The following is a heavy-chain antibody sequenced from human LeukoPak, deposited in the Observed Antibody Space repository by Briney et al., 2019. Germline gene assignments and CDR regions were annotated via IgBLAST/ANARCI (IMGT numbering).Heavy chain of an antibody. D-gene: IGHD5-18*01. CDR1: GFTFSSYA. Sequence: PGGSLRLSCAASGFTFSSYAMSWVRQAPGKGLEWVSAISGSGGSTYYADSVKGRFTISRDNSKNTLYLQMNSLRAEDTAVYYCAKGWSGYSYAHYFDYWGQGTLVTVSS. CDR3: AKGWSGYSYAHYFDY. CDR2: ISGSGGST. V-gene: IGHV3-23*01. J-gene: IGHJ4*02.